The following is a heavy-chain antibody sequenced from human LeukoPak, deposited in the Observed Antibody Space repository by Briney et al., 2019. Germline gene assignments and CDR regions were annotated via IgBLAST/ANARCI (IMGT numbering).Heavy chain of an antibody. Sequence: SETLSLTCTVSGDSISTSNSYWGWIRQPPGKGLEWIGSIYYSGNTYYNASLKSRVTISVDTSKNQFSLKLTSVTAADTAIYYCARDVGYCDGGSCYKWDYWGQGTLVTVSS. V-gene: IGHV4-39*07. CDR3: ARDVGYCDGGSCYKWDY. J-gene: IGHJ4*02. CDR2: IYYSGNT. D-gene: IGHD2-15*01. CDR1: GDSISTSNSY.